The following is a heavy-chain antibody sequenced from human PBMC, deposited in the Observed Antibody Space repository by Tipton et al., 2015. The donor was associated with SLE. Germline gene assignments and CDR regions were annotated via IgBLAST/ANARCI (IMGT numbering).Heavy chain of an antibody. D-gene: IGHD2-15*01. CDR3: ARGHDSSGAEYFQH. Sequence: GLVKPSETLSLTCAVYGGSFSGYYWSWIRQPPGKGLEWIGEINHSGSTNYNPSLKSRVTISVDTSKNQFSLKLSSVTAADTAVYYCARGHDSSGAEYFQHWGQGTLVTVSS. J-gene: IGHJ1*01. V-gene: IGHV4-34*01. CDR2: INHSGST. CDR1: GGSFSGYY.